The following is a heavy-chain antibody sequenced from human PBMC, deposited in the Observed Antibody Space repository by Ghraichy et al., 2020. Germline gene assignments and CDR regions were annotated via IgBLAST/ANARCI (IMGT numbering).Heavy chain of an antibody. Sequence: GGSLRLSCVASGFTFSSYGMHWVRQPPGKGLEWLAVSWYDGSNTYYAGSVKGRFTISRDNSKNTLYLQMNSLRADDTAVYYCARDENLMVTLGGDNFDHWGQGTLVTVSS. V-gene: IGHV3-33*01. J-gene: IGHJ4*02. CDR2: SWYDGSNT. D-gene: IGHD3-16*01. CDR1: GFTFSSYG. CDR3: ARDENLMVTLGGDNFDH.